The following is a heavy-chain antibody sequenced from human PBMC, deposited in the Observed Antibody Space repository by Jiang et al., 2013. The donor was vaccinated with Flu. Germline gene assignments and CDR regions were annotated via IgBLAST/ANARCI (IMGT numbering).Heavy chain of an antibody. CDR2: IYWDDEK. D-gene: IGHD3-16*01. CDR3: AHFGSFWGFRVAHYFDS. J-gene: IGHJ4*02. CDR1: GFSLRTSGVG. Sequence: KPTQTLTLTCAFSGFSLRTSGVGVGWIRRPPGKALEWLAQIYWDDEKRYTPYLESRLTITKDTSKNQVVLTMTNMDPVDTATYYCAHFGSFWGFRVAHYFDSWGQGTLVTVSS. V-gene: IGHV2-5*02.